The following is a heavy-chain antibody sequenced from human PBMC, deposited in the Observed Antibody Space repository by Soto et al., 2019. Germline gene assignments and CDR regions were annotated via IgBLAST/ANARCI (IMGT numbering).Heavy chain of an antibody. Sequence: LKISCASSGFXFSAYDVHWVRQTTGNGLEWVSAIGAADDPYYLGSVKVRLTIPRENAKNSLYLQMNSLRAEETAVYYFARAYSGRLPRRADYYFAMDVWGQGTTVTVS. D-gene: IGHD2-15*01. J-gene: IGHJ6*02. CDR1: GFXFSAYD. V-gene: IGHV3-13*05. CDR3: ARAYSGRLPRRADYYFAMDV. CDR2: IGAADDP.